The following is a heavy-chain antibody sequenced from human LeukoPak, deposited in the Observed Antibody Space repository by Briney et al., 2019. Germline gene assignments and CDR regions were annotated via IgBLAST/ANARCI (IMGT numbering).Heavy chain of an antibody. J-gene: IGHJ4*02. D-gene: IGHD2-2*01. Sequence: GGSLRLSCAASGFTFSSYGMHWVRQAPGKGLEWVAVIWYDGSNKYYADSVKGRFTISRDNAKNSLYAQMNSLRAEGTAVYYCARAPISRSSTSCWVWGQGTLVTVSS. CDR3: ARAPISRSSTSCWV. V-gene: IGHV3-33*01. CDR1: GFTFSSYG. CDR2: IWYDGSNK.